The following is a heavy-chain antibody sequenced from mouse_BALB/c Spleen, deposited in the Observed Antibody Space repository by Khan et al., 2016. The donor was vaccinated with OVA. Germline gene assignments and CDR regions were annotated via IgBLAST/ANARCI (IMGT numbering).Heavy chain of an antibody. CDR1: GYTFTSYT. J-gene: IGHJ3*01. CDR3: VRDGAYHRNDGWFAY. D-gene: IGHD2-14*01. CDR2: INPSNGYT. V-gene: IGHV1-4*01. Sequence: QVQLKQSGAELARPGASVKMSCKASGYTFTSYTIHWIKKRPGQGLEWIGYINPSNGYTNYNQKFKDKATLTTDKSYTPAYLQLSSLTSEDPSVYNCVRDGAYHRNDGWFAYWGQGTLVTVSA.